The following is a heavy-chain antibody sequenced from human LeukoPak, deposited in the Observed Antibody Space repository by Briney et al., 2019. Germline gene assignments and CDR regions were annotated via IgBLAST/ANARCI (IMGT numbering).Heavy chain of an antibody. CDR3: ARPSSGSYYNTYFDY. J-gene: IGHJ4*02. D-gene: IGHD3-10*01. Sequence: ASVKVSCKASGYTFTGHYMHWVRQAPGQGLEWMGWINPNSGGTNYAQKFQGRVTMTRDTSISTAYMELSRLRSDDTAVYYCARPSSGSYYNTYFDYWGQGTLVTVSS. CDR2: INPNSGGT. V-gene: IGHV1-2*02. CDR1: GYTFTGHY.